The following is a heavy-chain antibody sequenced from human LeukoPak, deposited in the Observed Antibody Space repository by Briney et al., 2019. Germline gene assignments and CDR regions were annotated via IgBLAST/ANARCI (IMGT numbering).Heavy chain of an antibody. CDR1: GGTFSSYA. D-gene: IGHD2-15*01. V-gene: IGHV1-69*13. Sequence: ASVTVSCKASGGTFSSYAISWVRQAPGQGLEWMGGIIPIFGTANYAQKFQGRVTITADESTSTAYMELSSLRSEDTAVYYCARDDCSGGSCYYRYWGQGTLVTVSS. CDR2: IIPIFGTA. CDR3: ARDDCSGGSCYYRY. J-gene: IGHJ4*02.